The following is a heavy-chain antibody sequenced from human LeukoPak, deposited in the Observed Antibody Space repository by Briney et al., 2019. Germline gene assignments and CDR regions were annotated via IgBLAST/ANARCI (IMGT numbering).Heavy chain of an antibody. J-gene: IGHJ4*02. CDR2: IYSGGST. CDR3: ARADIIVVAAAAPVASAFEY. CDR1: GFTVSSNY. D-gene: IGHD2-15*01. V-gene: IGHV3-66*01. Sequence: GGSLRLSCAASGFTVSSNYMSWVRQAPGKGLEWVSVIYSGGSTYYADSVKGRFTISRDNSKNTLYLQMNSLRAEDTAVYYCARADIIVVAAAAPVASAFEYWGQGALITVS.